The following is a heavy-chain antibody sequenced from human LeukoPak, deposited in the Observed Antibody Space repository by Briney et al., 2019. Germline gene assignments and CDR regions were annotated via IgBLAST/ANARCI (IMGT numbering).Heavy chain of an antibody. CDR2: SGTDGDT. Sequence: GGSLRLSCVLSGFTFTSAPMNWVRQAPGKGLEWVSTSGTDGDTYYADSVKGRFTISRDNSKNTVHLQMTSLRVEDTAVYHCATKTPGNYPYDYWGQGTLVIVSP. CDR1: GFTFTSAP. J-gene: IGHJ4*02. V-gene: IGHV3-23*01. D-gene: IGHD3-22*01. CDR3: ATKTPGNYPYDY.